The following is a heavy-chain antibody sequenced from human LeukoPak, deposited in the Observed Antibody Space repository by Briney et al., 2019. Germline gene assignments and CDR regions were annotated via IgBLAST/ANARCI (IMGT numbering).Heavy chain of an antibody. V-gene: IGHV3-7*01. CDR3: ARGITYYYDSSGYYLDY. Sequence: GGSLRLSRAASGFTFSSYWMSWVRQAPGKGLEWVANIKQDGSEKYYVDSVKGRFTISRDNAKNSLYLQMNSLRAEDTAVYYCARGITYYYDSSGYYLDYWGQGTLVTVSS. CDR1: GFTFSSYW. CDR2: IKQDGSEK. J-gene: IGHJ4*02. D-gene: IGHD3-22*01.